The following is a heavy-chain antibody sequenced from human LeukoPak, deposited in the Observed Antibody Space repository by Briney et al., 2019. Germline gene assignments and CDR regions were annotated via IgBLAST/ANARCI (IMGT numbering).Heavy chain of an antibody. V-gene: IGHV3-48*03. D-gene: IGHD3-22*01. CDR2: ISSSGSTI. CDR3: ARKTYYYDSSGSGPNWFDP. CDR1: GFTFSSYE. Sequence: GGSLRLSCAASGFTFSSYEMNWVRQAPGKGLEWVSCISSSGSTIYYADSVKGRFTISRDNAKNSLYLQMNSLRAEDTAVYYCARKTYYYDSSGSGPNWFDPWGQGTLVTVSS. J-gene: IGHJ5*02.